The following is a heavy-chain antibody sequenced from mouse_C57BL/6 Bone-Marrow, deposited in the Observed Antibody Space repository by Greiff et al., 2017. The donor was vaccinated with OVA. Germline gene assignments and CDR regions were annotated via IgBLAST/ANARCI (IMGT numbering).Heavy chain of an antibody. CDR3: ARWGYYGSSYYAMDY. CDR1: GYAFTNYL. CDR2: INPGSGGT. V-gene: IGHV1-54*01. J-gene: IGHJ4*01. Sequence: QVQLQQSGAELVRPGTSVKVSCKASGYAFTNYLIEWVKQRPGQGLEWIGVINPGSGGTNYNEKFKGKATLTADKSSSTAYMQLSSLTSEDSAVYFCARWGYYGSSYYAMDYWGQGTSVTVSS. D-gene: IGHD1-1*01.